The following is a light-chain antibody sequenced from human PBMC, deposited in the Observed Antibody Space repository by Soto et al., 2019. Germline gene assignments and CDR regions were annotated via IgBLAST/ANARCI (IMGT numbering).Light chain of an antibody. CDR3: QQYNNWPPMYT. Sequence: EIVMTQSPATLSVSPGERAALSCRASQSVGSNLAWYQQKPGQAPRLLIYDVSTRATGIPARFSGSGSGSEFTLTISSLQSEDFAVYYCQQYNNWPPMYTFGQGTKLEIK. CDR2: DVS. CDR1: QSVGSN. J-gene: IGKJ2*01. V-gene: IGKV3-15*01.